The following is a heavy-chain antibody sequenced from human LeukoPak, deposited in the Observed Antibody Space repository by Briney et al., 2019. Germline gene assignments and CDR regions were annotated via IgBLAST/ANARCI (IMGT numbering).Heavy chain of an antibody. J-gene: IGHJ4*02. CDR3: AKNPYFAFFDY. V-gene: IGHV3-11*01. Sequence: TGGSLRLSCAASGFTFSDYYMSWIRQAPGKGLEWVSYISSSGSTIYYADSVKGRFTISRDNAKNSLYLQMNSLRAEDTAVYYCAKNPYFAFFDYWGQGTLVTVSS. CDR2: ISSSGSTI. CDR1: GFTFSDYY. D-gene: IGHD3-9*01.